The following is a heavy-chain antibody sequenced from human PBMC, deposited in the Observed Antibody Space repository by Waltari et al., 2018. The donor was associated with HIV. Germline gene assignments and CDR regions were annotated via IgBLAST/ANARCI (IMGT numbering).Heavy chain of an antibody. D-gene: IGHD7-27*01. CDR3: ARPPQTGDLGDY. CDR2: FFSGGSSSYGVRA. V-gene: IGHV4-39*01. J-gene: IGHJ4*02. CDR1: GGSIGDSSYY. Sequence: QLQLHESGPGVVKPSETLSLTCPVSGGSIGDSSYYTAWIRQTPGKGLEWIGSFFSGGSSSYGVRASYLPSLKSRLSISVDTSRNQLSLKLRSVNATDTAVYFCARPPQTGDLGDYWGRGTLVTVS.